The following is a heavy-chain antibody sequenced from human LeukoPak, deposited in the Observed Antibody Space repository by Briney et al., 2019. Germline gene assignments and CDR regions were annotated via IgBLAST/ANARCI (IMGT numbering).Heavy chain of an antibody. Sequence: TGGSLRLSCAASGFTFSSYAMSWVRQAPGKGLEWVSAISGSGGSTYYADSVKGRFTISRDNSKNTLYLQMNSLRAEDTAVYYCAKGRNDIDIVVVPAATSFDYWGQGTLVTVSS. CDR2: ISGSGGST. CDR1: GFTFSSYA. J-gene: IGHJ4*02. V-gene: IGHV3-23*01. CDR3: AKGRNDIDIVVVPAATSFDY. D-gene: IGHD2-2*01.